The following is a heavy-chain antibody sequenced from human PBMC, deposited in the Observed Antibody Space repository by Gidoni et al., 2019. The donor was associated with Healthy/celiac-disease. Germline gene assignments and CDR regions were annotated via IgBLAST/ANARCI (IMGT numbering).Heavy chain of an antibody. CDR2: INHSGST. Sequence: QVQLQQWGAGLLKPSETLPLTCAVYGGSFSGYYWSWIRQPPGKGLEWIGEINHSGSTNYNPSLKSRVTISVDTSKNQFSLKLSSVTAADTAVYYCARTPMVRGVIIDYFDYWGQGTLVTVSS. J-gene: IGHJ4*02. CDR3: ARTPMVRGVIIDYFDY. V-gene: IGHV4-34*01. D-gene: IGHD3-10*01. CDR1: GGSFSGYY.